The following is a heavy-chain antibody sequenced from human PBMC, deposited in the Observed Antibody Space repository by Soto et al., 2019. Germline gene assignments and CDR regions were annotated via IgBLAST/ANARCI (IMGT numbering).Heavy chain of an antibody. Sequence: WWSWVRQPPGKGLEWIGEIYHSGSTNYNPSLKSRVTISVDKSKNQFSLKLSSVTAADTAVYYCARDTAQLLSRSDAFDIWGQGTMVTVSS. V-gene: IGHV4-4*02. J-gene: IGHJ3*02. D-gene: IGHD2-2*01. CDR2: IYHSGST. CDR3: ARDTAQLLSRSDAFDI. CDR1: W.